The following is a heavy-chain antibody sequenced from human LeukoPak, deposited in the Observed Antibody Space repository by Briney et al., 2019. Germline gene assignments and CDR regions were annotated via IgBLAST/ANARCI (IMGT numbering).Heavy chain of an antibody. CDR1: GFTFSTYA. V-gene: IGHV3-23*01. CDR3: AEERAGYTNPYYFDY. D-gene: IGHD3-16*02. J-gene: IGHJ4*02. Sequence: GGSLRLSCAASGFTFSTYAMSWVHQAPGKGLEWVSTISGSGANTYYADSVRGRFTISGDNSKNTLYLHMNSLRAEDTAVYYCAEERAGYTNPYYFDYWGQGTLVTVSS. CDR2: ISGSGANT.